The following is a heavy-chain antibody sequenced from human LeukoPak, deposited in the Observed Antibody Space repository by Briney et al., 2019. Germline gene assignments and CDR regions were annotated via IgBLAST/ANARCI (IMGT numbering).Heavy chain of an antibody. J-gene: IGHJ6*02. CDR1: GGSFSGYY. CDR3: ARVLVTTFTRLYYYYYGMDV. V-gene: IGHV4-34*01. Sequence: PSETLSLTCAVYGGSFSGYYWSWIRQPPGKGLEWIGEINHSGSTNYNPSLKSRVTISVDTSKNQFSLKLSSVTAADTAVYYYARVLVTTFTRLYYYYYGMDVWGQGTTVTVSS. CDR2: INHSGST. D-gene: IGHD4-17*01.